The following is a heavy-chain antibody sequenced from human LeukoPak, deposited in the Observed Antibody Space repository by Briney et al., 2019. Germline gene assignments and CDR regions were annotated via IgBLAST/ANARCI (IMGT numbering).Heavy chain of an antibody. V-gene: IGHV4-59*11. CDR2: VYYSGST. CDR1: GGSISSHI. J-gene: IGHJ6*03. Sequence: PSETLSLTCTVSGGSISSHIWSWIRQPPGKGLEWIGYVYYSGSTNYNPSLKSRVTISIDTSKSQFSLKLSSVTAADTAVLYCARGVLTTVSYYMDVWGKGTTVTVSS. CDR3: ARGVLTTVSYYMDV. D-gene: IGHD4-11*01.